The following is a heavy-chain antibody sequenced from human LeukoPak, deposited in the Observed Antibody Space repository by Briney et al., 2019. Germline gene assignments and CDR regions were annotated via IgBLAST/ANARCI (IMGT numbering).Heavy chain of an antibody. CDR2: ISGGGDDT. V-gene: IGHV3-23*01. D-gene: IGHD6-19*01. Sequence: GGSLRLSCAASGFTFSSYAMTWVRQAPGKGLEWVSAISGGGDDTYYADSVKGRFTISRDNSKNSLYLQMNSLRAEDTAVYYCAKESSGGWYFDYWGQGTLVTVSS. CDR1: GFTFSSYA. J-gene: IGHJ4*02. CDR3: AKESSGGWYFDY.